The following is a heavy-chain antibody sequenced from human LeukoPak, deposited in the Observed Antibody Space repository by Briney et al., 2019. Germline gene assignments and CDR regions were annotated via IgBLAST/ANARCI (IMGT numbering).Heavy chain of an antibody. CDR3: ARQETVTMVDY. Sequence: SETLSLTCAVYGGSFSGYYWSWIRQPPGKGLEWIGEINHSGSTNYNPSLKSRVTISVDTSKNQFSLKLSSVTAADTAVYYCARQETVTMVDYWGQGTLVTVSS. V-gene: IGHV4-34*01. D-gene: IGHD3-10*01. CDR2: INHSGST. J-gene: IGHJ4*02. CDR1: GGSFSGYY.